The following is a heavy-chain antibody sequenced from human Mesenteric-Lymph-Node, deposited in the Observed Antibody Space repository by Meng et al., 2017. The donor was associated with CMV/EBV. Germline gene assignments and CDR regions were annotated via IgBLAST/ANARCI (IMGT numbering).Heavy chain of an antibody. CDR3: ARVHRGSYSALYFDI. J-gene: IGHJ3*02. V-gene: IGHV3-30*04. CDR1: GFTFSNYA. Sequence: GGSLRLSCAASGFTFSNYAMHWVRQAPGKGLEWVAVISYDGSNKYYTDSVKGRFTISRDNSKKTLYMQMNSLRAEDTAVFFCARVHRGSYSALYFDIWGQGTLVTVSS. CDR2: ISYDGSNK. D-gene: IGHD1-26*01.